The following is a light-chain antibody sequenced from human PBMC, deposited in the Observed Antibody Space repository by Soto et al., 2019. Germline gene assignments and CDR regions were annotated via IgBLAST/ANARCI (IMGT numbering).Light chain of an antibody. CDR1: ESVSSH. J-gene: IGKJ4*01. CDR2: GAS. V-gene: IGKV3D-15*01. Sequence: EIVMTQSPATLSVSPGEGATLSCRASESVSSHLAWYQQKPGQAPRLLIHGASIRATGIPDRFSGGGSGTDFTLTISRLEPEDFAVYYCQQFSSYPLTFGGGTKVDIK. CDR3: QQFSSYPLT.